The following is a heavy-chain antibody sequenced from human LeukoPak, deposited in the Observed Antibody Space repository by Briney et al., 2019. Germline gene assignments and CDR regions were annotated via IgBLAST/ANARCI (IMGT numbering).Heavy chain of an antibody. CDR3: ARDYCGGDCYVDY. CDR2: IWYDGSSK. D-gene: IGHD2-21*02. V-gene: IGHV3-33*01. Sequence: GGSLRLSCAASGFTFSSYGMXXVRQAPGKGLXWVAVIWYDGSSKYYADSVKGRFTISRDNSKKTLYLQMNSLRAEDTAVYYCARDYCGGDCYVDYWGQGTLVTVSS. J-gene: IGHJ4*02. CDR1: GFTFSSYG.